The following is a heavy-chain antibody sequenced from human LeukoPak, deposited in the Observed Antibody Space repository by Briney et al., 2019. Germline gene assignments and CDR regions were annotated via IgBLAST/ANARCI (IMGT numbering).Heavy chain of an antibody. D-gene: IGHD3-10*01. Sequence: PGGSLRLSCAASGFTFSSYSMNWVRQAPGKGLEWVSSISSSSSYICYADSVKGRFTISRDNAKNSLYLQMNSLRAEDTAVYYCARGYGSGSYYGSGVYWGQGTLVTVSS. V-gene: IGHV3-21*01. J-gene: IGHJ4*02. CDR3: ARGYGSGSYYGSGVY. CDR1: GFTFSSYS. CDR2: ISSSSSYI.